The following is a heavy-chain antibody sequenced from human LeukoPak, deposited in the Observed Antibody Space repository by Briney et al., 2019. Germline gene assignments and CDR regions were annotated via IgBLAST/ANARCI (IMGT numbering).Heavy chain of an antibody. CDR2: ISGSGGST. D-gene: IGHD3-3*01. CDR3: AKDLAPHTIFGVAIHY. J-gene: IGHJ4*02. CDR1: GFTFSSYA. Sequence: PGGSLRLSCADSGFTFSSYAMSWVRQAPGKGLEWVSIISGSGGSTYYAGSVKGRFTISRDNSKNTLYLQMNSLRAEDTAIYYCAKDLAPHTIFGVAIHYWGQGTLVTVSS. V-gene: IGHV3-23*01.